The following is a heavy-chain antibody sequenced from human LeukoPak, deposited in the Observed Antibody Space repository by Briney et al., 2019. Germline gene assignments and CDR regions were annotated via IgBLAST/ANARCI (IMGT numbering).Heavy chain of an antibody. J-gene: IGHJ4*02. CDR1: GGSISSYY. Sequence: SETLSLTCTVSGGSISSYYWSWIRQPPGKGLEWIGYIYYSGGTDYNPSLKSRVTISVDTSKNQFSLKLSSVTAADTAVYYCARSSRGLALEFDYWGQGTLVTVSS. CDR2: IYYSGGT. CDR3: ARSSRGLALEFDY. D-gene: IGHD1-1*01. V-gene: IGHV4-59*01.